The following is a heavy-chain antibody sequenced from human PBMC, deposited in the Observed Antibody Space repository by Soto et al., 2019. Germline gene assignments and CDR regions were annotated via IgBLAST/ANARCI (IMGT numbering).Heavy chain of an antibody. Sequence: QVQVVQSGAEVKKPGASVKVSCKTSGYTFTNYHVHWVRQAPGQGLEWMGAINPNGGSTTYAQHLQGRVTMTSDSSTSTVYLEMGSLRSDDSAVYYCALPKNPLSWYNFWGQGTLVTVS. CDR3: ALPKNPLSWYNF. CDR2: INPNGGST. D-gene: IGHD6-13*01. J-gene: IGHJ4*02. CDR1: GYTFTNYH. V-gene: IGHV1-46*01.